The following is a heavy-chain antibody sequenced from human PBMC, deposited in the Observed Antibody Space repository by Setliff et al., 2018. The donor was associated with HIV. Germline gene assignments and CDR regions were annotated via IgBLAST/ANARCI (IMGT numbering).Heavy chain of an antibody. D-gene: IGHD7-27*01. CDR2: FIPIFGTS. CDR1: GDTGDTLSSYA. J-gene: IGHJ4*02. Sequence: ASVKVSCKASGDTGDTLSSYAISWVRQAPGQGLEWMGRFIPIFGTSDFAQRFQGRVTFTADESTSTAYMELRSLRSEDTAVYYCARGRASGSANSGWGRGTLVTVSS. V-gene: IGHV1-69*13. CDR3: ARGRASGSANSG.